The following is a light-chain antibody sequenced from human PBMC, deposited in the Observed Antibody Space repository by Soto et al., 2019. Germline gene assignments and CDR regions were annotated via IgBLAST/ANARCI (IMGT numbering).Light chain of an antibody. CDR3: QSYDSSLSGPRV. Sequence: QSVLTQPPSVSGAPGQRVTISCTGSSSNIGAGYDVHWYQQLPGTAPKLLIYGNSNRPSGVPDRFSGSKSGTSASLAITGLQAEDQADCYCQSYDSSLSGPRVFGTGTKVTVL. V-gene: IGLV1-40*01. J-gene: IGLJ1*01. CDR1: SSNIGAGYD. CDR2: GNS.